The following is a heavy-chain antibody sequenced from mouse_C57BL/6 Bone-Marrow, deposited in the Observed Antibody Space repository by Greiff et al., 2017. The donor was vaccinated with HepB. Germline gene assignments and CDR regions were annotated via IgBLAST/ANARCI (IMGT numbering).Heavy chain of an antibody. CDR3: ARTHLLWYAMDY. CDR1: GYTFTDYN. V-gene: IGHV1-18*01. Sequence: VQLQQSGPELVKPGASVKIPCKASGYTFTDYNIDWVKQSHGKSLEWIGDINPNNGGTIYNQKFKGKATLTVDKSSSTAYMELRSLTSEDTAVYYCARTHLLWYAMDYWGQGTSVTVSS. CDR2: INPNNGGT. J-gene: IGHJ4*01. D-gene: IGHD2-1*01.